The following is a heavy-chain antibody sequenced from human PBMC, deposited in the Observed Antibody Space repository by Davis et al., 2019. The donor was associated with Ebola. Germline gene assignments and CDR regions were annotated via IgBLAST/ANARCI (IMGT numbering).Heavy chain of an antibody. Sequence: GESLKISCKGSGYSFTNYWISWVRQMPGKGLEWMGRIDPSDSYTNYSPSFQGHVTISADKSISTAYLQWSSLKASDTAMYYCARHKRYSSITMVRGVSNYYYYYYMDVWGKGTTVTVSS. V-gene: IGHV5-10-1*01. CDR3: ARHKRYSSITMVRGVSNYYYYYYMDV. J-gene: IGHJ6*03. CDR2: IDPSDSYT. CDR1: GYSFTNYW. D-gene: IGHD3-10*01.